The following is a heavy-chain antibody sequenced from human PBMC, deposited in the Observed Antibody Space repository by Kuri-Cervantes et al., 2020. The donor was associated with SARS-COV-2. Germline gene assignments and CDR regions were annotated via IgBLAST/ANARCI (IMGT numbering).Heavy chain of an antibody. CDR2: INPNSGGT. CDR1: GYTFTDYY. Sequence: ASVKVSCKASGYTFTDYYIHWVRQAPGQGLEWMGWINPNSGGTNYAQKFQGWVTITRDTSSSTVYMELSRLRSEDTAVYYCARSTPFRRLLVISQGGAFDIWGQGTMVTVSS. CDR3: ARSTPFRRLLVISQGGAFDI. D-gene: IGHD3-22*01. J-gene: IGHJ3*02. V-gene: IGHV1-2*04.